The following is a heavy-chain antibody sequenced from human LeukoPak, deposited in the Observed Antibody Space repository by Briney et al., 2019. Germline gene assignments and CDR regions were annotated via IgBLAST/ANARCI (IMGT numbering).Heavy chain of an antibody. Sequence: GGSLRLSCAAPGFTFSSYWMHWVRQAPGKGLVWVSRINSDGSSTSYADSVKGRFIISRDNARNSLYLEMNSLRAEDTAVYYCARIIGISGTYPTDYWGQGTLVTVSS. CDR3: ARIIGISGTYPTDY. J-gene: IGHJ4*02. V-gene: IGHV3-74*01. CDR2: INSDGSST. D-gene: IGHD1-26*01. CDR1: GFTFSSYW.